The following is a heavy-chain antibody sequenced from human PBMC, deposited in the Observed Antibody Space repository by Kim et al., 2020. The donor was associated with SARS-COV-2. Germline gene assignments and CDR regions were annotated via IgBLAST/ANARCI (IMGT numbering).Heavy chain of an antibody. V-gene: IGHV3-53*01. CDR2: GGST. CDR3: AKEEAFDY. J-gene: IGHJ4*02. Sequence: GGSTYYADSVKGRFTISRDNSKNTLYLQMNSLRTEDTAVYYCAKEEAFDYWGQGTLVTVSS.